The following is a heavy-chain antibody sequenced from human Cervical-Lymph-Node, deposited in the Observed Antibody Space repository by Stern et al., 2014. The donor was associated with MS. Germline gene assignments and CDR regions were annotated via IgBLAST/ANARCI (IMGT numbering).Heavy chain of an antibody. V-gene: IGHV1-69*01. J-gene: IGHJ4*02. Sequence: DQLVESGAEVKKPGSSMKVSFKASGGTFSTFDIIWVRQAPGQGLELLGGISPLFGTTNYVQKFQGRVTMTADESTSTAYMELNSLRSEDTAVYYCARHQGGIAANWGQGTLVTVSS. CDR1: GGTFSTFD. D-gene: IGHD6-13*01. CDR3: ARHQGGIAAN. CDR2: ISPLFGTT.